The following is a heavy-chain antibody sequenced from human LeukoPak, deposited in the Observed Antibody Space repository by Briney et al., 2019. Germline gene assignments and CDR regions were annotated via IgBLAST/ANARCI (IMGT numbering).Heavy chain of an antibody. Sequence: QPGGSLRLSCAASGFTVSSYEMNWVRQAPGKGLEWVSYISYSGSTTSYADSVKGRFTISRDNAKNSLYLQMNSLRAEDTAVYYCARAGPPAFDPWGQGTLVTVSS. V-gene: IGHV3-48*03. CDR3: ARAGPPAFDP. CDR1: GFTVSSYE. CDR2: ISYSGSTT. J-gene: IGHJ5*02.